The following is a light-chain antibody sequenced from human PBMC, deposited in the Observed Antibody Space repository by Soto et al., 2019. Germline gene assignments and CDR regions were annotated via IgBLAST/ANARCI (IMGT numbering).Light chain of an antibody. V-gene: IGLV2-14*01. CDR2: DVS. J-gene: IGLJ2*01. CDR3: SSYTSSSTLV. CDR1: SSNVGGYNY. Sequence: QSVLTQPASVSGSPGQSITISCTGTSSNVGGYNYVSWYQQHPGKAPKLMIYDVSNRPSGVANRSAGSKSGNTASLTSSGLQAEDEAYYYCSSYTSSSTLVFGGGTKVTVL.